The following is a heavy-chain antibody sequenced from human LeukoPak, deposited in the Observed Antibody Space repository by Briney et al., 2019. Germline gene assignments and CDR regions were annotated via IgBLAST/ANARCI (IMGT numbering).Heavy chain of an antibody. CDR2: ISNSDGST. D-gene: IGHD1-14*01. CDR3: AKATGYLL. Sequence: GGSLRLSCAASGFTFSNYAMSWVRQAPGKGLEWVSTISNSDGSTYNADSVKGRFTISRDNSENTLYLQMNSLRADDTAVYYCAKATGYLLWGQGTLVTVSS. V-gene: IGHV3-23*01. CDR1: GFTFSNYA. J-gene: IGHJ1*01.